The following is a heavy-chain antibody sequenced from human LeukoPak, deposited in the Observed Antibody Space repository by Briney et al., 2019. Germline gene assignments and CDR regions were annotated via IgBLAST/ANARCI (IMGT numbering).Heavy chain of an antibody. D-gene: IGHD3-22*01. CDR2: ITSTSNHI. V-gene: IGHV3-21*01. CDR1: GFTFSTYD. J-gene: IGHJ4*02. CDR3: ARGGYYDSSGIDY. Sequence: PGGSLRLSCVASGFTFSTYDMNWVRQAPGKGLEWVSAITSTSNHINYADSVKGRFTISRDSANNSLYLQMNSLRAEDTAVYYCARGGYYDSSGIDYWGQGTLVTVSS.